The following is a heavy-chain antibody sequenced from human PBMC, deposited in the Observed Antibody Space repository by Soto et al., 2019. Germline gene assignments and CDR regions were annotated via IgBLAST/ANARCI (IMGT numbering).Heavy chain of an antibody. CDR1: GFTFGDYA. CDR3: TRAWSASSVASTPDF. J-gene: IGHJ4*02. CDR2: IRSKAHGGTP. Sequence: GGSLRLSCTSSGFTFGDYAMSWFRQAPGKGLESIAVIRSKAHGGTPEYAASVKGRFSISRDDSKSTAYLQMNSLKIEDTGFYYCTRAWSASSVASTPDFWGQGTLVTVSS. D-gene: IGHD2-15*01. V-gene: IGHV3-49*03.